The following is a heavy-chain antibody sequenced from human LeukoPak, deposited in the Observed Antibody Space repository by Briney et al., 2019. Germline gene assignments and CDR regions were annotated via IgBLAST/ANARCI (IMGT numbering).Heavy chain of an antibody. CDR3: ARDPGVIPVHYMDV. V-gene: IGHV4-61*02. CDR2: IYTSGST. D-gene: IGHD4-23*01. CDR1: GGSISSGSYY. J-gene: IGHJ6*03. Sequence: SQTLSLTGTVSGGSISSGSYYWSWIRQPAGKGLEWIGRIYTSGSTNYNPSLKSRVTISVDTSKNQFSPKLSSVTAADTAVYYCARDPGVIPVHYMDVWGKGTTVIVSS.